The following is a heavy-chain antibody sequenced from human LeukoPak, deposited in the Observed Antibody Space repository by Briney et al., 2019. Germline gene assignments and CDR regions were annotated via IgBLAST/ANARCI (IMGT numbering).Heavy chain of an antibody. CDR1: GGSISSSSYY. CDR3: ARRVDIVATIGEYYFDY. D-gene: IGHD5-12*01. J-gene: IGHJ4*02. V-gene: IGHV4-39*01. CDR2: IYYSGST. Sequence: SETLSLTCTASGGSISSSSYYWGWIRQPPGKGLEWIGSIYYSGSTYYNPSLKSRVTISVDTSKNQFSLKLSSVTAADTAVYYCARRVDIVATIGEYYFDYWGQGTLVTVSS.